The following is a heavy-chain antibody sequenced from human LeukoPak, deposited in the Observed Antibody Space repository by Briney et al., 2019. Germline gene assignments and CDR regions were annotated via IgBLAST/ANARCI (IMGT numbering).Heavy chain of an antibody. J-gene: IGHJ6*02. Sequence: ASVKVSCKASGYTFTSYDINWVRQATGQGLEGMGWMNPNSGNTGYAQKFQGRVTMTRNTSISTAYMELSSLRSEDTAVYYCARGVGYFDWLSFVRGYGMDVWGQGTEATVSS. CDR3: ARGVGYFDWLSFVRGYGMDV. V-gene: IGHV1-8*01. CDR2: MNPNSGNT. D-gene: IGHD3-9*01. CDR1: GYTFTSYD.